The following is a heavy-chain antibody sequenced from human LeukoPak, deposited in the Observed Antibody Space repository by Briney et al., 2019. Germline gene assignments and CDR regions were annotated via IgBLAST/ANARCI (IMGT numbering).Heavy chain of an antibody. CDR2: IYSGGST. Sequence: GGSLRLSCAASGVTVSSNYMSWGRQAPGKGAEWVSVIYSGGSTYYADSVKGRFTISRDNSKNTLYLQMNSVRAEDTAVYYCARDRDSTDAFDIWGQGTMVTVSS. CDR3: ARDRDSTDAFDI. D-gene: IGHD3-10*01. V-gene: IGHV3-66*02. J-gene: IGHJ3*02. CDR1: GVTVSSNY.